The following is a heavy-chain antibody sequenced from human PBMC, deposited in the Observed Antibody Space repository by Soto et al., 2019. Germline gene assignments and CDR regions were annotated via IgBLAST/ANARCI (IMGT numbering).Heavy chain of an antibody. CDR1: GYTFTSYD. J-gene: IGHJ6*03. Sequence: ASVKVSCKASGYTFTSYDINWVRQATGQGLEWMGWMNPNSGNTGYAQKFQGRVTMTRNTSISTAYMELSSLRSEDTAVYYCARVSAFYCSSTSCYERFYYYYYMDVWGKGTTDTVSS. CDR3: ARVSAFYCSSTSCYERFYYYYYMDV. V-gene: IGHV1-8*01. CDR2: MNPNSGNT. D-gene: IGHD2-2*01.